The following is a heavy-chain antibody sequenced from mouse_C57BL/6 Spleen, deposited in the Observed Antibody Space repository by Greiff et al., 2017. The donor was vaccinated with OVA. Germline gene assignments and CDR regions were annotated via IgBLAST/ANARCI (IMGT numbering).Heavy chain of an antibody. Sequence: VKLQESGAELVKPGASVKISCKASGYAFSSYWMNWVKQRPGKGLEWIGQIYPGDGDTNYNGKFKGKATLTADKSSSTAYMQLSSLTSEDSAVYFGARDIFSYGSSWLAYWGQGTLVTVSA. D-gene: IGHD1-1*01. V-gene: IGHV1-80*01. CDR3: ARDIFSYGSSWLAY. J-gene: IGHJ3*01. CDR2: IYPGDGDT. CDR1: GYAFSSYW.